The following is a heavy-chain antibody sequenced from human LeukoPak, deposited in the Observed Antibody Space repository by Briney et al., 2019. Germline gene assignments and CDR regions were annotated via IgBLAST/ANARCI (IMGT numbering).Heavy chain of an antibody. CDR3: ARHGAYSNAFDY. CDR2: IYYSGST. V-gene: IGHV4-61*08. D-gene: IGHD5-18*01. CDR1: GGSISSGDYY. Sequence: SETLSLTCTVSGGSISSGDYYWSWIRQPPGKGLEWIGYIYYSGSTNYNPSLKSRGTISIDTSKNQFSLKLRSVAAADTAVYYCARHGAYSNAFDYWGQGTLVTVSS. J-gene: IGHJ4*02.